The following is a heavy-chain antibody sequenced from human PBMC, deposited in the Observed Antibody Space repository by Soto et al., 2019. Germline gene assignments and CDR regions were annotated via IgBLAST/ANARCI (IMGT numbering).Heavy chain of an antibody. D-gene: IGHD3-3*01. CDR1: GFTFSSYA. J-gene: IGHJ3*02. V-gene: IGHV3-23*01. CDR3: AKDRGMVLQFLEWETTLPQNDAFDI. CDR2: ISGSGGST. Sequence: QPGGSLRLSCAASGFTFSSYAMSWVRQAPGKGLEWVSAISGSGGSTYYADSVKGRFTISRDNSKNTLYLQMNSLRAEDTAVYYCAKDRGMVLQFLEWETTLPQNDAFDIWGQGTMVTVSS.